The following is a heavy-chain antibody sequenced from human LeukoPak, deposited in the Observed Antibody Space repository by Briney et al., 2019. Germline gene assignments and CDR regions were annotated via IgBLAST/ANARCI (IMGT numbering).Heavy chain of an antibody. J-gene: IGHJ3*02. CDR3: ARGWLRGWYGAFDI. D-gene: IGHD6-19*01. CDR1: GGSFSGYY. CDR2: INHSGST. Sequence: SETLSLTCAVYGGSFSGYYWSWIRRPPGKGLEWIGEINHSGSTNYNPSLKSRVTISVDTSKNQFSLKLSSVTAADTAVYYCARGWLRGWYGAFDIWGQGTMVTVSS. V-gene: IGHV4-34*01.